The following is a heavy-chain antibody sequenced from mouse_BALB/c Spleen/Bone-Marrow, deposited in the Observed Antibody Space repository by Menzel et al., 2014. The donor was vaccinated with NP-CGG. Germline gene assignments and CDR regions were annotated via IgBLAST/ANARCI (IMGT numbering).Heavy chain of an antibody. Sequence: QVQLQQSGAELVKPGASVKLSCKASGYTFTSYWMHWVKQRPGQGLEWFGEINPSNGRTNYNEKFKSKATLTVDKSSSTAYMQLSSLTSEDSAVYYYARERGNYPFAYWGQGTLVTVSA. CDR2: INPSNGRT. CDR1: GYTFTSYW. CDR3: ARERGNYPFAY. J-gene: IGHJ3*01. D-gene: IGHD2-1*01. V-gene: IGHV1S81*02.